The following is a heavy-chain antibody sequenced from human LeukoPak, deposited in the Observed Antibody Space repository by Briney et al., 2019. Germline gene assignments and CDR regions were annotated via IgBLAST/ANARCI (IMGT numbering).Heavy chain of an antibody. CDR3: ARGEQWLLRTKGFDY. V-gene: IGHV1-18*01. Sequence: ASVKVSCKASGYTFTSYGISWVRQAPGQGREWMGWISAYNGNKNYAQKLQGRVTMTTDTSTSTAYMELRSMRSDDTAVYYCARGEQWLLRTKGFDYWGQGTLVTVSS. D-gene: IGHD6-19*01. J-gene: IGHJ4*02. CDR2: ISAYNGNK. CDR1: GYTFTSYG.